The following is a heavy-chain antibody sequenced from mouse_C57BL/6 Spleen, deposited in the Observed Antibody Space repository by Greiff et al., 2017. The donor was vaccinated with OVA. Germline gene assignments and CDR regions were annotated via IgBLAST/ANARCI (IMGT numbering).Heavy chain of an antibody. Sequence: VQLQQPGAELVRPGTSVKLSCKASGYTFTSYWMHWVKQRPGQGLEWIGVIDPSDSYTNYNQKFKGKATLTVDTSSSTAYMQLSSLTSEDSAVYDCARQDGRYFDVGGTGTTVTVSS. CDR1: GYTFTSYW. J-gene: IGHJ1*03. CDR3: ARQDGRYFDV. CDR2: IDPSDSYT. V-gene: IGHV1-59*01. D-gene: IGHD3-1*01.